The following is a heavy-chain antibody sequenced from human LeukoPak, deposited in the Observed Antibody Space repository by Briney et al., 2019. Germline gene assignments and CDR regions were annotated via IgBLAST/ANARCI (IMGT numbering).Heavy chain of an antibody. CDR3: AKVGPGFTIFGVTTDDAFDI. D-gene: IGHD3-3*01. CDR2: ISGSGGST. V-gene: IGHV3-23*01. Sequence: PGGSLRLSCAASGFTFSSYAMSWVRQAPGKGLEWVSAISGSGGSTYYADSVKGRFAISRDNSKNTLYLQMNSLRAEDTAVYYCAKVGPGFTIFGVTTDDAFDIWGQGTMVTVSS. CDR1: GFTFSSYA. J-gene: IGHJ3*02.